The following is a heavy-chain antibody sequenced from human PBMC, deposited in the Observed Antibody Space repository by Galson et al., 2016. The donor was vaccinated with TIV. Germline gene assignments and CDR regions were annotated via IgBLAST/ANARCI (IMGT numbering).Heavy chain of an antibody. D-gene: IGHD2-21*02. CDR2: ISFDNANT. CDR1: GYVFASYG. V-gene: IGHV1-18*01. J-gene: IGHJ6*02. CDR3: ARTVTENVYYSGMDV. Sequence: SVKVSCKASGYVFASYGVTWVRQAPGQGLEWMGWISFDNANTTYAQNVQGRITLTTDTSTSTAYMELRSLRSDDTAVYYCARTVTENVYYSGMDVWGQGTTVTVSS.